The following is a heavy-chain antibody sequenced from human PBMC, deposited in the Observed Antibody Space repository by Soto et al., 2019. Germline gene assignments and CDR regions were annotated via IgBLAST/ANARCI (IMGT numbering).Heavy chain of an antibody. V-gene: IGHV3-23*01. CDR1: GFTFSIYA. D-gene: IGHD6-13*01. CDR3: AKGGSSWYPYFDY. CDR2: ISGSGGST. J-gene: IGHJ4*02. Sequence: GGSLRLSCAASGFTFSIYAMSCFRQGPGKGLEWVSAISGSGGSTYYADSVKGRFTISRDNSKNTLYLQMNSLRAEDTAVYYCAKGGSSWYPYFDYLGQGTLVTVSS.